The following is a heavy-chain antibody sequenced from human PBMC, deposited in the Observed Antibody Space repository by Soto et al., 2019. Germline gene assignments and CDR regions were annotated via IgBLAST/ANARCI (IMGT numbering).Heavy chain of an antibody. CDR1: GGSISSSSYY. J-gene: IGHJ5*02. CDR3: ARRTQLVGAPFDP. Sequence: SETLSLTCTVSGGSISSSSYYWGWIRQPPGKGLELIGSIYYSESTYYSPSLKSRVTISVDTSKNQFSLKLTSVTATDTAVYYCARRTQLVGAPFDPWGQGILVTVSS. V-gene: IGHV4-39*01. CDR2: IYYSEST. D-gene: IGHD1-26*01.